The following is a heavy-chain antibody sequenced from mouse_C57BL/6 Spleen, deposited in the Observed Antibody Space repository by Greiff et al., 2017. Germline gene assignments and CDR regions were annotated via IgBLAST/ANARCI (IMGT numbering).Heavy chain of an antibody. CDR3: ARWEITTRYYAMDY. CDR1: GYTFTSYW. V-gene: IGHV1-72*01. CDR2: IDPNSGGT. J-gene: IGHJ4*01. Sequence: VQLQQPGAELVKPGASVKLSCKASGYTFTSYWMHWVKQRPGRGLEWIGRIDPNSGGTKYNEKFQSKATLTVDKPSSTAYMQLSSLTSEDSAVYYCARWEITTRYYAMDYWGQGTSVTVSS. D-gene: IGHD2-4*01.